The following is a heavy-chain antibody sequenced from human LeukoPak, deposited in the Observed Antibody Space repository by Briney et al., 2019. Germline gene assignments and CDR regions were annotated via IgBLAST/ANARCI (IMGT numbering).Heavy chain of an antibody. CDR1: GFTFSGYA. CDR3: AKGSASSRPYYFDY. V-gene: IGHV3-23*01. D-gene: IGHD2-15*01. CDR2: ITDSGGDT. Sequence: GGSLRLSCAASGFTFSGYAMSWVRQAPGKGLEWFSAITDSGGDTYYADSVKGRFTISRDNSKNTLDLQMSSLRAEDTAVYYCAKGSASSRPYYFDYWGQGALVTVSS. J-gene: IGHJ4*02.